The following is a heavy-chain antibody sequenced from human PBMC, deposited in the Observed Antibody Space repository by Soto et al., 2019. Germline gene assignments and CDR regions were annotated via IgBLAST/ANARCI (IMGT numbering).Heavy chain of an antibody. CDR1: GYSFTAYC. Sequence: GASVKVSCKASGYSFTAYCVHWVRQAPGQGLEWMGWINPNSGGTNYAQRFQGRVAMTTDTSTNTAYMELNSLKSDDTALYFCARSSGTYSDFDYWGQGTQVTVS. J-gene: IGHJ4*01. CDR3: ARSSGTYSDFDY. V-gene: IGHV1-2*02. CDR2: INPNSGGT. D-gene: IGHD1-26*01.